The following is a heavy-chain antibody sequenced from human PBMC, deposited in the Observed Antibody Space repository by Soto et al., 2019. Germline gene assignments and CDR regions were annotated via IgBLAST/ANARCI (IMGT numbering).Heavy chain of an antibody. Sequence: SETLSLTCTVSGGSISSYYWTWIRQPPGKGLEWIGYIYYSGSTNYNPSLKSRVTISVDTSKTQFSLKLSSVTAADTAVYYCARAPRRQDIVVVPAARAYWLALWGQGSLVTGSS. CDR3: ARAPRRQDIVVVPAARAYWLAL. D-gene: IGHD2-2*01. J-gene: IGHJ5*02. CDR2: IYYSGST. V-gene: IGHV4-59*12. CDR1: GGSISSYY.